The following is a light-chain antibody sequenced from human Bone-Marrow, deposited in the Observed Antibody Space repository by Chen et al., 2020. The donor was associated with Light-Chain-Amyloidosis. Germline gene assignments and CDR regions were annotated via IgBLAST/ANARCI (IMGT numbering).Light chain of an antibody. CDR3: QSADSSGTYEVI. CDR2: RDT. J-gene: IGLJ2*01. CDR1: DLPTKY. V-gene: IGLV3-25*03. Sequence: SYDLTQPPSVSVSPGQTARIPCSGDDLPTKYAYWYQQKPGQAPVLVIHRDTERPSGISERFSGSSSGTTATLTISGVKAEDEADYHCQSADSSGTYEVIFGGGTKLTVL.